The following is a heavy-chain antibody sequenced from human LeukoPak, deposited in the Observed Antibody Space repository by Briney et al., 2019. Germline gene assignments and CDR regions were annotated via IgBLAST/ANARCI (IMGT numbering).Heavy chain of an antibody. Sequence: PGGSLRLSCAASGFTFSSYSMNWVRQAPGKGLEWVSYISSSSSTIYSADSVKGRFTISRDNAKNSLYLQMDSLRAEDTAVYYWAREGSGAGVDYWRQGTVVTVSS. J-gene: IGHJ4*02. CDR3: AREGSGAGVDY. V-gene: IGHV3-48*01. CDR2: ISSSSSTI. CDR1: GFTFSSYS. D-gene: IGHD7-27*01.